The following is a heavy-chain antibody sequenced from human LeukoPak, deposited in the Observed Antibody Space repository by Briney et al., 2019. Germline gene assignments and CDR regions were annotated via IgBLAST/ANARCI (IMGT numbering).Heavy chain of an antibody. J-gene: IGHJ3*02. D-gene: IGHD3-9*01. Sequence: KASETLSLTCTVSGVSISSSNYYWSWIRQPPGQGLEWIGSIFYSGSTYYNPSLESRVTISVDTSKKQFSLRLSSVTAAVTAVYYCARHTDWADAFDIWGQGTMVTVSS. CDR1: GVSISSSNYY. CDR2: IFYSGST. CDR3: ARHTDWADAFDI. V-gene: IGHV4-39*01.